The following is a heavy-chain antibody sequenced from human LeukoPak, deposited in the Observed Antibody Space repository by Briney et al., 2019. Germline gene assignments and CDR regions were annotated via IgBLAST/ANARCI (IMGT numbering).Heavy chain of an antibody. J-gene: IGHJ4*02. V-gene: IGHV4-4*08. D-gene: IGHD2-2*01. CDR2: VNAVGST. CDR1: GGSLSGYY. CDR3: ARRVPAASGGGFDY. Sequence: SETLSLTCAVSGGSLSGYYWNWIRQPPGKGLEWIGYVNAVGSTRYNPSLSSRLTISVDKSKNQFSLKLNSVTAADSAVYFCARRVPAASGGGFDYWGQGTLVAVSS.